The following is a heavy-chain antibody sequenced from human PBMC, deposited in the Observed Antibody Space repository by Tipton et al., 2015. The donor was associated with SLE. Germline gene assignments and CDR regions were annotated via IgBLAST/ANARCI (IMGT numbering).Heavy chain of an antibody. J-gene: IGHJ4*02. V-gene: IGHV4-59*12. Sequence: TLSLTCTVSGGSISSYYWSWIRQPPGKGLEWIGYIYYSGSTNYNPSLKSRVTISVDTSKNQFSLKLSSVTAADTAVYYCARDLTGLGFDYWGQGTRVTVSS. CDR3: ARDLTGLGFDY. D-gene: IGHD1-20*01. CDR2: IYYSGST. CDR1: GGSISSYY.